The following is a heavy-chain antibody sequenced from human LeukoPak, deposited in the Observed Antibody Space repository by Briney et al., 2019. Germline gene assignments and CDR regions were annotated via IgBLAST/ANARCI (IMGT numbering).Heavy chain of an antibody. Sequence: ASVKVSCKASGGTFSSYAISWVRQAPGQGLEWMGGIIPIFGTANYAQKFQGRVTITADEPTSTAYMELSSLRSEDTAVYYCAVLGTEYFQHWGQGTLVTVSS. V-gene: IGHV1-69*13. CDR3: AVLGTEYFQH. J-gene: IGHJ1*01. D-gene: IGHD7-27*01. CDR1: GGTFSSYA. CDR2: IIPIFGTA.